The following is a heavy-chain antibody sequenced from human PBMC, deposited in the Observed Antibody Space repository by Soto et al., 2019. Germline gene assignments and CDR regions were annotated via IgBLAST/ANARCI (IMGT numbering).Heavy chain of an antibody. D-gene: IGHD3-16*02. CDR1: GFSFSEYG. J-gene: IGHJ1*01. V-gene: IGHV3-23*01. Sequence: EIQLLESGGGLAQPGESLRLSCLASGFSFSEYGMSWVRQTPQKTLEWVASISGNKMTTFYPDSVKGRFFISRDNSDNTLHLQMNSLRDDDTAIYYCAKRRLNTITSLSDWWGQGVQVTVSS. CDR2: ISGNKMTT. CDR3: AKRRLNTITSLSDW.